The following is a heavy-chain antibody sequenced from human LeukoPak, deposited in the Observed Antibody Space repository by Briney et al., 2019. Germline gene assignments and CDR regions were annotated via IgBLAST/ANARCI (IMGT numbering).Heavy chain of an antibody. D-gene: IGHD2-2*01. CDR3: ARERELIVVVPAARSGVWFDP. CDR1: GYTFTSYA. J-gene: IGHJ5*02. Sequence: ASVKVPCKASGYTFTSYAMNWVRQAPGQGLEWMGWINTNTGNPTYAQGFTGRFVFSLDTSVSTAYLQISSLKAEDTAVYYCARERELIVVVPAARSGVWFDPWGQGTLVTVSS. V-gene: IGHV7-4-1*02. CDR2: INTNTGNP.